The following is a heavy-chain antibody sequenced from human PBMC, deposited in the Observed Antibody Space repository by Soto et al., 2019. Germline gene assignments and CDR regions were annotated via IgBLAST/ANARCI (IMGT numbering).Heavy chain of an antibody. CDR3: ARDHYYYGSGMRTYPRYYYMDV. D-gene: IGHD3-10*01. J-gene: IGHJ6*03. Sequence: PGGSLRLSCAASGFTVSSNYMSWVRQAPGKGLEWVSVIYSGGSTYYADSVKGRFTISRDNSKNTLYLQMNSLRAEDTAVYYCARDHYYYGSGMRTYPRYYYMDVWGKGTTVTVSS. V-gene: IGHV3-66*01. CDR2: IYSGGST. CDR1: GFTVSSNY.